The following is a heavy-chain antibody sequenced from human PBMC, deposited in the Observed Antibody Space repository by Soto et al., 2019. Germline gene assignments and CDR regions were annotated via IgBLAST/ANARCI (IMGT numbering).Heavy chain of an antibody. J-gene: IGHJ4*02. V-gene: IGHV3-30*18. CDR3: AKEGDTPFDY. CDR2: ISYDGSNK. CDR1: GFALGGCC. Sequence: AXRLSCASCGFALGGCCVHWFRQAPGKGLEWVAVISYDGSNKNYADSVKGRFTISRDNSKNTLYLQMNSLRAEDTAVYYCAKEGDTPFDYWGQGTLVTVSS. D-gene: IGHD3-9*01.